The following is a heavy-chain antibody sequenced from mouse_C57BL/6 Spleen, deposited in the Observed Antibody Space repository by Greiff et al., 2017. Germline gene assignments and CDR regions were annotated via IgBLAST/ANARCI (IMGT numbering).Heavy chain of an antibody. CDR2: IHPNSGST. CDR1: GYTFTSYW. CDR3: ARIPITTVVARDY. V-gene: IGHV1-64*01. D-gene: IGHD1-1*01. Sequence: QVQLQQSGAELVKPGASVKLSCKASGYTFTSYWMHWVKQRPGQGLEWIGMIHPNSGSTNYNEKFKSKATLTVDKSSSTAYMQLSSLTSEDSAVYYCARIPITTVVARDYWGQGTTLTVSS. J-gene: IGHJ2*01.